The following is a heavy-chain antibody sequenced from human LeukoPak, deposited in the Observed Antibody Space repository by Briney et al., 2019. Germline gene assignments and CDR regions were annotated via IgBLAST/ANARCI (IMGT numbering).Heavy chain of an antibody. D-gene: IGHD2-15*01. J-gene: IGHJ4*02. Sequence: GGSLRLSCAASGFTFSSYSMNWVRKAPGKGLEWVSSISSSSSYIYYADSVKGRFTISRDNAKNSLYLQMNSLRAEDTAVYYCASQECGGGSCYYDYWGQGTLVTVSS. CDR2: ISSSSSYI. CDR3: ASQECGGGSCYYDY. CDR1: GFTFSSYS. V-gene: IGHV3-21*01.